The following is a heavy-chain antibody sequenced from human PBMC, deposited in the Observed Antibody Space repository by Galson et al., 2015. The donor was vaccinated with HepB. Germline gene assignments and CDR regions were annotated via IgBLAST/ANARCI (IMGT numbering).Heavy chain of an antibody. Sequence: SLRLSCAASGFTFSSYSMNWVRQAPGKGLEWVSYISSSSSTIYYADSVKGRFTISRDNAKNSLYLQMNSLRAEDTAVYYCASLSGSYYYYGMDVWGQGTTVTVSS. CDR2: ISSSSSTI. CDR3: ASLSGSYYYYGMDV. D-gene: IGHD3-10*01. CDR1: GFTFSSYS. V-gene: IGHV3-48*01. J-gene: IGHJ6*02.